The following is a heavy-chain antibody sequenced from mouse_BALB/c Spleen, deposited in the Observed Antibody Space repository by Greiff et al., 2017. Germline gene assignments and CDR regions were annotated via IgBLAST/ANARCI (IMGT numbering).Heavy chain of an antibody. D-gene: IGHD2-4*01. CDR2: IYPGDGDT. Sequence: QVHVKQSGAELVRPGSSVKISCKASGYAFSSYWMNWVKQRPGQGLEWIGQIYPGDGDTNYNGKFKGKATLTADKSSSTAYMQLSSLTSEDSAVYFCARSYYDYDGIYFDYWGQGTTLTVSS. V-gene: IGHV1-80*01. J-gene: IGHJ2*01. CDR1: GYAFSSYW. CDR3: ARSYYDYDGIYFDY.